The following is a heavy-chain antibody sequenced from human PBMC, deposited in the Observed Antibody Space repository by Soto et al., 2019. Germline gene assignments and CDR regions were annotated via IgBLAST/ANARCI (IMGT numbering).Heavy chain of an antibody. Sequence: GASVKVSCKASGGTFSSYAISWVRQAPGQGLEWMGGIIPIFGTANYAQKVQGRVTMTTDTSTSTAYMELRSLRSDDTALYYCARAYGQDTGRYYEISGMDVWGPGTTVTVSS. CDR2: IIPIFGTA. CDR1: GGTFSSYA. CDR3: ARAYGQDTGRYYEISGMDV. V-gene: IGHV1-69*05. D-gene: IGHD3-16*01. J-gene: IGHJ6*02.